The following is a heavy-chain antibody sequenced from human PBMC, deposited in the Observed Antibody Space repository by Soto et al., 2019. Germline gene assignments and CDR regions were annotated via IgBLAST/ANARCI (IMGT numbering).Heavy chain of an antibody. Sequence: EVQLVESGGGLIQPGGSLRLSCAVSGFTVSNNYMSWVRQAPGKGLEGVSVIYSGGYTAYGDSVKGRFTISRDNSKNTLNFQKKSLGAPDTGVFFCGAPPGGGGYWGQGTLVTVSS. CDR2: IYSGGYT. V-gene: IGHV3-53*01. D-gene: IGHD3-10*01. J-gene: IGHJ4*02. CDR3: GAPPGGGGY. CDR1: GFTVSNNY.